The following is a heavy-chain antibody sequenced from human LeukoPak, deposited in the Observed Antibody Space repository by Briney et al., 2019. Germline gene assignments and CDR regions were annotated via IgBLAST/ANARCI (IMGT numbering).Heavy chain of an antibody. CDR2: ITGSGGAT. D-gene: IGHD1-1*01. CDR3: AKVRDTRDWYKDAFDI. Sequence: YAXXWVRQAPXKGLEWVSAITGSGGATYYADSVKGRFTISRDNSKNTLYLQMSSLRAEDTAMYYCAKVRDTRDWYKDAFDIWGQGTRVTVSS. CDR1: YA. J-gene: IGHJ3*02. V-gene: IGHV3-23*01.